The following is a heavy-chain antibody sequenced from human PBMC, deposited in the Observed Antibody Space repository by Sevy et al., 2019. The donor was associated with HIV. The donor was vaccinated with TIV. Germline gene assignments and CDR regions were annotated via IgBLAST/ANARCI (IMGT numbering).Heavy chain of an antibody. CDR2: IGTAGDT. CDR1: GFTFSRYD. D-gene: IGHD1-26*01. V-gene: IGHV3-13*01. Sequence: GGSLRLSCAASGFTFSRYDMHWVRQATGKGLEWVSSIGTAGDTYYQGSVKGRFTISRENAKKSLYLQMNGLRAGDTAVYYCAGGTRYGGSYYLGDDAFDIWGQGTMVTVSS. J-gene: IGHJ3*02. CDR3: AGGTRYGGSYYLGDDAFDI.